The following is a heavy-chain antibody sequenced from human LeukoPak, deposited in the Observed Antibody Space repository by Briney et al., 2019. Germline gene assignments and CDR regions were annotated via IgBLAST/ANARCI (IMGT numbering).Heavy chain of an antibody. V-gene: IGHV3-23*01. CDR3: AKDHFSGSYYEGIDY. CDR2: ISGSGGST. J-gene: IGHJ4*02. Sequence: GWSLRLSCAASGFTFNNYAMNWVRQAPGKGLEWVSAISGSGGSTYYADSVKGRFTISRDNSKNTLYLQMNSLRAEDTAVYYCAKDHFSGSYYEGIDYWGQGTLVTVSS. CDR1: GFTFNNYA. D-gene: IGHD1-26*01.